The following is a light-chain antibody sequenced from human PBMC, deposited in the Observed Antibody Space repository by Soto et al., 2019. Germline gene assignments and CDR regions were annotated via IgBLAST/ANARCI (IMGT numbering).Light chain of an antibody. CDR3: QQYGKT. CDR2: GPS. J-gene: IGKJ1*01. V-gene: IGKV3-20*01. CDR1: QSVSSSY. Sequence: DIVMTQSASTLSMAAGGRATLSCRARQSVSSSYLAWYKQKPGQAPRPLIYGPSRRATGLPDRFSGSGSGKDFALTIRRAEPEDFALYYCQQYGKTFGRGTKVDIK.